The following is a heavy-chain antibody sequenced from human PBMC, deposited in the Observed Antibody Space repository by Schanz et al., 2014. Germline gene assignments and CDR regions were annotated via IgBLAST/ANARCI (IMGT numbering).Heavy chain of an antibody. J-gene: IGHJ6*02. V-gene: IGHV3-48*02. CDR2: ISTSSTTR. CDR3: ARRGVDGLDV. D-gene: IGHD3-10*01. Sequence: DVQVVESGGDLVQPGGSLRLSCAASGFTVDSNYMSWVRQTTEKGLEWVSYISTSSTTRYYAASLSGRFTISRDNAKNTQDLQMSGLRDEDTAVYYCARRGVDGLDVWGQGTTVTVSS. CDR1: GFTVDSNY.